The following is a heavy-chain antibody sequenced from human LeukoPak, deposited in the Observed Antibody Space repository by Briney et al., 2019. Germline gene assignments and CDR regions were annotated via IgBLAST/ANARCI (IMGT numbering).Heavy chain of an antibody. CDR3: AKDRRSGSGQTYIFDY. CDR1: GFTFSSYA. Sequence: PGGSLRLSCAASGFTFSSYAMSWVRQAPGKGLEWVSAISGSGGSTYYADSVKGRFTISRDNSKNTLYLQMNSVRAEDTAVYYCAKDRRSGSGQTYIFDYWGQGTLVTVSS. CDR2: ISGSGGST. J-gene: IGHJ4*02. D-gene: IGHD6-19*01. V-gene: IGHV3-23*01.